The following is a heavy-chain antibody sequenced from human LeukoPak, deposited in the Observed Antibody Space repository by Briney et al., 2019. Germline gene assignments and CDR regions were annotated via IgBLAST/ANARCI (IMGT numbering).Heavy chain of an antibody. CDR3: ARTYSGDFDY. V-gene: IGHV3-7*01. CDR2: IKQDGSEK. CDR1: GFTFSSYG. Sequence: GGSLRLSRAASGFTFSSYGMSWVRQAPGKGLEWVANIKQDGSEKYYVDSVKGRFTISRDNAKNSLYLQMNSLRAEDTAVYYCARTYSGDFDYWGQGTLVTVSS. D-gene: IGHD5-12*01. J-gene: IGHJ4*02.